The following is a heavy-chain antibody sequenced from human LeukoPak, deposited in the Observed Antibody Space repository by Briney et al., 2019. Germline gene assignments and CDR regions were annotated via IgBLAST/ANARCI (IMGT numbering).Heavy chain of an antibody. J-gene: IGHJ4*02. D-gene: IGHD3-22*01. Sequence: GGSLRLSCAASGFTFSSNGMSWVRKAPGKGLEWVSSISGSGDKTHYADSVKGRFTISRDNSKSTMYLQMNSLRAEDTAVYHCAKTNGYYDLWGQGTLVIVSS. CDR3: AKTNGYYDL. CDR1: GFTFSSNG. V-gene: IGHV3-23*01. CDR2: ISGSGDKT.